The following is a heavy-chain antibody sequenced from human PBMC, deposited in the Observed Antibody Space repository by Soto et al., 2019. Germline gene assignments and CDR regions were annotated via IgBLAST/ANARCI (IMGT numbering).Heavy chain of an antibody. CDR1: CGTISIYY. J-gene: IGHJ3*02. V-gene: IGHV4-59*08. Sequence: SWRLSLTCTFSCGTISIYYWSWTRQPTGKGLEWIGYIYYSWSTIYNPSLKSRLTISVDTSKNQFPLKLCSVTAADTAVYYCARHTGVAVAGLDGAFDIWGQGTMVTVSS. D-gene: IGHD6-19*01. CDR2: IYYSWST. CDR3: ARHTGVAVAGLDGAFDI.